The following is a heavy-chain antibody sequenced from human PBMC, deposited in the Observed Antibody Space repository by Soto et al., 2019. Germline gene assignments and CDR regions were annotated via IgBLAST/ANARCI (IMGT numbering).Heavy chain of an antibody. CDR2: ISSTSHYI. CDR1: GFSFYGLA. CDR3: AKDLTDGRWLHQNHPFDY. Sequence: SLRLSCAASGFSFYGLAMHWVRQAPGKGLEWVSSISSTSHYIDYADSVKGRFTISRDNSKNTLYLQMNSLRAEDTAVYYCAKDLTDGRWLHQNHPFDYWGQGTLVTVSS. J-gene: IGHJ4*02. V-gene: IGHV3-9*01. D-gene: IGHD5-12*01.